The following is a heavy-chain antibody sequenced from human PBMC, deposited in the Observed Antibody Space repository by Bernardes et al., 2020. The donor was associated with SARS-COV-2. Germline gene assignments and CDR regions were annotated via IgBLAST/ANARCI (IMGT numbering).Heavy chain of an antibody. J-gene: IGHJ4*02. Sequence: GGSLRLSCAASGFTFSNYGMNWVRQAPGKGLEWVSFIITSGESKYYADSVRGRFTISRDNAKDSLSLEMHSLRTEDTAVYYCARDRGYSLGSLSLAYWGQGTLVTVSS. D-gene: IGHD3-10*01. CDR3: ARDRGYSLGSLSLAY. CDR2: IITSGESK. V-gene: IGHV3-21*01. CDR1: GFTFSNYG.